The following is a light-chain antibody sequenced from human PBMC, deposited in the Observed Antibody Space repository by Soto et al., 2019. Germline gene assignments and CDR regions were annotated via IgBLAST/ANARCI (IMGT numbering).Light chain of an antibody. J-gene: IGKJ2*01. Sequence: IVLTQSPATLSLSPGERATLSCRASQSVSTYLAWYQQKPGQAPRLLIYDASSRATVIPARLSGSGSGTDFALTISSLEPEDFAVYYCQHRSNWPRTVGQGTKLEIK. V-gene: IGKV3-11*01. CDR1: QSVSTY. CDR2: DAS. CDR3: QHRSNWPRT.